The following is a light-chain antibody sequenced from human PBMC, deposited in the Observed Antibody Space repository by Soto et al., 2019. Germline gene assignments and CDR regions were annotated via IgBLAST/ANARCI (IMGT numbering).Light chain of an antibody. V-gene: IGKV3-11*01. CDR1: QSVSSY. Sequence: EIVLTQSPATLSLSPGERATLSCRASQSVSSYLAWYQQKPGQAPRLLIYDASNRATGIPARFSGSGSGTDVTLTISGLEPEDFAVYYCQQRSNGPSLTFGGGTKMEIK. CDR2: DAS. CDR3: QQRSNGPSLT. J-gene: IGKJ4*01.